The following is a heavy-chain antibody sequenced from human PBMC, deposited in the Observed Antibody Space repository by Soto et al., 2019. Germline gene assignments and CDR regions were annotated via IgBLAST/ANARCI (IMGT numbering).Heavy chain of an antibody. CDR2: ISHDGSNR. V-gene: IGHV3-30-3*01. CDR1: GFSFSGYA. Sequence: QVQLVESGGGVVQPGRSLRLSCAASGFSFSGYAMHWVRQAPGKGLEWVAVISHDGSNRPNADSVKGRFTISRDISNKTLYLQMNSLRHEDRAVYYCARVGLRNRWAEGLDTWGHGTTVTVSS. CDR3: ARVGLRNRWAEGLDT. D-gene: IGHD1-1*01. J-gene: IGHJ6*02.